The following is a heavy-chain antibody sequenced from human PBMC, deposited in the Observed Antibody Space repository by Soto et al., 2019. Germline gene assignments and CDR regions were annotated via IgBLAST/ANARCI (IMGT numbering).Heavy chain of an antibody. Sequence: KVSCKASGYTFTSYGISWVRQAPGQGLEWMGWISAYNGNTNYAQKLQGRVTMTTDTSTSTAYMELRSLRSDDTAVYYCARVDYDILTGYFLIDYWGQGTLVTVSS. CDR3: ARVDYDILTGYFLIDY. D-gene: IGHD3-9*01. V-gene: IGHV1-18*01. J-gene: IGHJ4*02. CDR1: GYTFTSYG. CDR2: ISAYNGNT.